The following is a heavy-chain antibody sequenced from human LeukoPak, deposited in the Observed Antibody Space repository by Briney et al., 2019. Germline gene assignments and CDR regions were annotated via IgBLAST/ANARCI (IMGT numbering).Heavy chain of an antibody. CDR1: GFTFCDYY. CDR3: AREYSSEYYFDY. CDR2: ISSSGSTI. J-gene: IGHJ4*02. D-gene: IGHD5-12*01. V-gene: IGHV3-11*01. Sequence: GGSLRLSCAASGFTFCDYYMSWIRQAPGKGLEWVSYISSSGSTIYYADSVKGRFTISRDNAKNSLYLQMNSLRAEDTAAYYCAREYSSEYYFDYWGQGTLVTVSS.